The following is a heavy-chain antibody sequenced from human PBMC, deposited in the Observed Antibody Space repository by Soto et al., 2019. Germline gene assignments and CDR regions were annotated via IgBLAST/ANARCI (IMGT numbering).Heavy chain of an antibody. J-gene: IGHJ4*02. CDR1: VGSISSSNW. D-gene: IGHD4-17*01. V-gene: IGHV4-4*02. Sequence: SETLSLTCAVSVGSISSSNWWSWVRQPPGKGLEWIGEIYHSGSTNYNPSLKSRVTISVDKSKNQFSLKLSSVTAADTAVYYCASNDYGDYHLDYWGQGTLVTVSS. CDR2: IYHSGST. CDR3: ASNDYGDYHLDY.